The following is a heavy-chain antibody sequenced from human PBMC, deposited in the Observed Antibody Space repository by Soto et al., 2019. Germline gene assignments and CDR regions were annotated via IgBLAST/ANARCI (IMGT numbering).Heavy chain of an antibody. Sequence: ASVKVSCKASGYTFTGYYMHWVRQAPGQGLEWMGWINPNSGGTNYAQKFQGRVTMTRDTSISTAYMELSRLRSDDTAVYYCARENYYYYGMDVWGQGTTVTVSS. V-gene: IGHV1-2*02. J-gene: IGHJ6*02. CDR1: GYTFTGYY. CDR3: ARENYYYYGMDV. CDR2: INPNSGGT.